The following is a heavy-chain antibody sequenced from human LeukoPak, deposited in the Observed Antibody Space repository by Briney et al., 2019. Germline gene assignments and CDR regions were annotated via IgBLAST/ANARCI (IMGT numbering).Heavy chain of an antibody. D-gene: IGHD3-10*01. CDR1: GASLTRRY. CDR3: GRGGGGSYLEYSFDY. Sequence: SETLSLTCTVSGASLTRRYWSWIRQPPGKGLECIGYINYSGNTNYNPSLKSRVTISVDTSKNQFSLKLSSVTAADTAVYYCGRGGGGSYLEYSFDYWGQGTLVTVSS. J-gene: IGHJ4*02. V-gene: IGHV4-59*11. CDR2: INYSGNT.